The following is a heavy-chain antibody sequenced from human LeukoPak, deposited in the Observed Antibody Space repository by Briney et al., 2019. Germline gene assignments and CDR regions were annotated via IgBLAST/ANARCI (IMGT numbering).Heavy chain of an antibody. Sequence: GGSLRLSCAASGFTSSSYRMNWVRQAPGKGLEWVANIKQDGSEKDYVDSVKGRFTISRDNAKNSLYLQMNSLRAEDTAVYYCARTRDLRYYFDYWGQGTLVTVFS. D-gene: IGHD3-3*01. CDR1: GFTSSSYR. CDR3: ARTRDLRYYFDY. V-gene: IGHV3-7*03. CDR2: IKQDGSEK. J-gene: IGHJ4*02.